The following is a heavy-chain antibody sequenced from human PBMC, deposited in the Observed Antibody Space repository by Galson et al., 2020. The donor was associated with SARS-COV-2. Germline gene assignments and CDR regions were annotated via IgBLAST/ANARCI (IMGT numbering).Heavy chain of an antibody. Sequence: GGSLRLSCAASGLILSTCTMNWVRQAPGKGPEWVASMSRSGSQIFYAASVRGRFTISRDNARNSLFLQMSNLRAEDTAVYYCARAVGTAAVYYWYFDLWGRGTLVTVSS. J-gene: IGHJ2*01. CDR1: GLILSTCT. CDR3: ARAVGTAAVYYWYFDL. CDR2: MSRSGSQI. D-gene: IGHD6-25*01. V-gene: IGHV3-21*01.